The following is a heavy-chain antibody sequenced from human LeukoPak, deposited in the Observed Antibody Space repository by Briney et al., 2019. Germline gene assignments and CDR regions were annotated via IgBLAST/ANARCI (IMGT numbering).Heavy chain of an antibody. J-gene: IGHJ4*02. D-gene: IGHD3-16*02. CDR1: GGSISSYY. CDR2: IYTSGST. Sequence: PSETLSLTCTVSGGSISSYYWSWIRQPAGKGLEWIGRIYTSGSTNYNPSLKSRVTMSVDTSKNQFSLKLSSVTAADTAVYCCVMITFRGVIVDWGQGTLVTVSS. V-gene: IGHV4-4*07. CDR3: VMITFRGVIVD.